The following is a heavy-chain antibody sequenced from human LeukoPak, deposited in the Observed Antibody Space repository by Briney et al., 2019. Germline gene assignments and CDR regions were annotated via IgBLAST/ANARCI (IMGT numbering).Heavy chain of an antibody. V-gene: IGHV3-7*01. CDR2: IKQGGSEN. J-gene: IGHJ6*02. Sequence: GGSMRLSCAASGFTFSSYWMSWVRQAPGKGLEWVTNIKQGGSENYYVDSVKGRFTISRENAKNSLYLQMNSLRAEDTAVYYCARAMLRFLQWSYGMDVWGQGTTVTVSS. D-gene: IGHD3-3*01. CDR1: GFTFSSYW. CDR3: ARAMLRFLQWSYGMDV.